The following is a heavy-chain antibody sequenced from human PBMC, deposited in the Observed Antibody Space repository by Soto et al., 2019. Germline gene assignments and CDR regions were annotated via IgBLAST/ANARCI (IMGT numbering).Heavy chain of an antibody. CDR2: IIPIFGTA. J-gene: IGHJ4*02. D-gene: IGHD3-22*01. Sequence: QVQLVQSGAEVKKPGSSVKVSCKASGGTFSSYAISWVRQAAGQGLEWMGGIIPIFGTANYAQKFQGRVTITADESTSTAYMDLSSLRSEDTAVYYCARGDIYDSSGYYLPTPGYWGQGTLVTVSS. V-gene: IGHV1-69*12. CDR3: ARGDIYDSSGYYLPTPGY. CDR1: GGTFSSYA.